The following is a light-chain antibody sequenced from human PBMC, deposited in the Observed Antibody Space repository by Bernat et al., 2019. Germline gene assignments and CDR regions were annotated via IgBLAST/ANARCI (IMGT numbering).Light chain of an antibody. CDR3: QVWDSSSDHHYV. V-gene: IGLV3-21*04. J-gene: IGLJ1*01. CDR2: YDS. Sequence: SYVLTQPPSVSVAPGKTARITCGGNNIGSKSVHWYQQKPGQAPVLVIYYDSDRPSGIPERFSGSNSGNTATLTISRVEARDEADYYCQVWDSSSDHHYVFGTGTKVTVL. CDR1: NIGSKS.